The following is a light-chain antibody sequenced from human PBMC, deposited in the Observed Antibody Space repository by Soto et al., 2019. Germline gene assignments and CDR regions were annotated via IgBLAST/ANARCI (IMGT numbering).Light chain of an antibody. CDR3: MHATEFPRT. CDR2: NIF. J-gene: IGKJ2*02. V-gene: IGKV2-24*01. Sequence: IVMTQTPLSSPVTLGQPASISCRSSQSLIHRNGNTYLTWLHQRPGQPQRLLIHNIFNRFSGVPDLFSRSEAAEDFTLVISSVEPEYVVIYYCMHATEFPRTFGQGTKLDIK. CDR1: QSLIHRNGNTY.